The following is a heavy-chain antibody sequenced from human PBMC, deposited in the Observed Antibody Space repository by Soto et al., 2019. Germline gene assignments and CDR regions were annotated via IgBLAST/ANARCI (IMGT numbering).Heavy chain of an antibody. V-gene: IGHV4-30-4*01. CDR3: ARDHTVTTGAFDI. D-gene: IGHD4-17*01. CDR2: IDDNEVT. J-gene: IGHJ3*02. Sequence: QVQLQESGPGLLKPSQTLSLTCNVSGDSINNGEYYWSWFRQPPGKGLEWIGDIDDNEVTYYNPSIKSRPTISLETSRNQFSLQLTSVTAADSAVYYCARDHTVTTGAFDIGGAWTMVTVSP. CDR1: GDSINNGEYY.